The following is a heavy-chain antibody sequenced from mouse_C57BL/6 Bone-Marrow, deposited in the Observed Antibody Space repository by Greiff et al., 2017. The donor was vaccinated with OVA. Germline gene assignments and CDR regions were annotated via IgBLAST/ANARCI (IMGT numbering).Heavy chain of an antibody. Sequence: EVMLVESGEGLVKPGGSLKLSCAASGFTFSSYAMSWVRQTPEKRLEWVAYISSGGDYIYYADTVKGRFTISRDNARNTLYLQMSSLKSEDTAMYYCTREDSLLPGFAYWGQGTLVTVSA. V-gene: IGHV5-9-1*02. CDR3: TREDSLLPGFAY. D-gene: IGHD1-1*01. CDR1: GFTFSSYA. CDR2: ISSGGDYI. J-gene: IGHJ3*01.